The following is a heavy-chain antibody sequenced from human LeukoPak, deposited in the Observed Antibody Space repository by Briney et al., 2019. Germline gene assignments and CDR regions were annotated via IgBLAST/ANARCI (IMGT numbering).Heavy chain of an antibody. V-gene: IGHV4-59*01. CDR2: IYYSGST. Sequence: KPSETLSLPCTVSGGSISRYYWSWIRQPPGKGLEWIGYIYYSGSTNYNPSLKSRVTISVDTSKNQFSLKLSSVTAADTAVYSCARLAAVSNPGWFDPWGQGTLVTVSS. CDR1: GGSISRYY. D-gene: IGHD6-19*01. J-gene: IGHJ5*02. CDR3: ARLAAVSNPGWFDP.